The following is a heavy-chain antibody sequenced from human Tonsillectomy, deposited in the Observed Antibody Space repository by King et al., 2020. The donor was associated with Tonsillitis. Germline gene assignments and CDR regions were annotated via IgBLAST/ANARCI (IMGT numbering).Heavy chain of an antibody. D-gene: IGHD1-14*01. CDR1: GFRFTTYW. CDR3: ARRDGQQLRGISGFDY. Sequence: VQLVESGAEVKKPGESLKISCKGSGFRFTTYWIGWVRQIPGKGLEWMGSIYPGDSDTRYSPSFQGQVTISADKSITTAYLQWSSLKASDTAMYYCARRDGQQLRGISGFDYWGQGTLVTVSS. J-gene: IGHJ4*02. V-gene: IGHV5-51*01. CDR2: IYPGDSDT.